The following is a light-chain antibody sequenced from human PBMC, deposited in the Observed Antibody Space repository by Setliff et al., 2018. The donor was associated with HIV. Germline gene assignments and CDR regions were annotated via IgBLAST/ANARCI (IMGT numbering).Light chain of an antibody. CDR3: CSYAGSYNYV. Sequence: SALTQPPSVSGSPGQSVTFSCSGSSTDIGTYNYVSWYQQHPGRAPKLIIFNVRGRPSGVPDRFYGSKSGNTASLTTSGLQPEDEADYYCCSYAGSYNYVFGSGTKV. CDR1: STDIGTYNY. V-gene: IGLV2-11*01. CDR2: NVR. J-gene: IGLJ1*01.